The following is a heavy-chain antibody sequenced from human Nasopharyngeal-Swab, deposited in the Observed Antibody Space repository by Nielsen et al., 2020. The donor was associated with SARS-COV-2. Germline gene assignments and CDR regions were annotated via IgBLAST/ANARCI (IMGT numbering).Heavy chain of an antibody. CDR3: ANSGIAVAGTMY. CDR2: ISYDGSNK. CDR1: GFTFSSYG. J-gene: IGHJ4*02. D-gene: IGHD6-19*01. V-gene: IGHV3-30*18. Sequence: GESLKISCAASGFTFSSYGTHWVRQAPGKGLEWVAVISYDGSNKYYADSVKGRFTISRDNSKNTLYLQMNSLRAEDTAVYYCANSGIAVAGTMYWGQGTLVTVSS.